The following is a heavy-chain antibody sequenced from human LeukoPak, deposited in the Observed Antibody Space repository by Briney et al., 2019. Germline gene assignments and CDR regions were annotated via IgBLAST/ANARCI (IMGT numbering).Heavy chain of an antibody. CDR3: ARVQLGGSWYFDL. J-gene: IGHJ2*01. V-gene: IGHV3-7*03. CDR1: GFTFSDYW. Sequence: PGGSLRLSCAASGFTFSDYWMSWVRQAPGTGLEWMANIKQDGSEKYYLDPVKGRLTISRDNAKNSLYLQMINLRAEDTAVYYCARVQLGGSWYFDLWGRGTLVTVSS. D-gene: IGHD5-12*01. CDR2: IKQDGSEK.